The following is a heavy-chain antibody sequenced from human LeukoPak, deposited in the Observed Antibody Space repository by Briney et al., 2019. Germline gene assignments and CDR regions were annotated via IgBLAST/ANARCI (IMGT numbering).Heavy chain of an antibody. Sequence: GGSLRLSCAASGFTFSSYAMSWVRQAPGKGLEWVSAISGSGGSTYYADSVKGRFTITRDNSKNTLYLQMNSLRAEDTAFYYCAKVPLSAGGWYEYWGQGTLVTVSS. D-gene: IGHD6-19*01. CDR1: GFTFSSYA. CDR2: ISGSGGST. J-gene: IGHJ4*02. V-gene: IGHV3-23*01. CDR3: AKVPLSAGGWYEY.